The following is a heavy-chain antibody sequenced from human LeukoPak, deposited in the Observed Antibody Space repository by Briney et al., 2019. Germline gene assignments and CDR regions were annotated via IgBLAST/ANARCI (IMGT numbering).Heavy chain of an antibody. V-gene: IGHV1-18*01. CDR1: GYTLTSYG. D-gene: IGHD2-2*01. J-gene: IGHJ5*02. CDR2: ISAYNGNT. Sequence: ASVKVSCKASGYTLTSYGISWVRQAPGQGREWMGWISAYNGNTNYAQKLQGRVTMTTDTSTSTAYMELRSLRSDDTAVYYCARDPQYQLLSDNWFDPWGQGTLVTVSS. CDR3: ARDPQYQLLSDNWFDP.